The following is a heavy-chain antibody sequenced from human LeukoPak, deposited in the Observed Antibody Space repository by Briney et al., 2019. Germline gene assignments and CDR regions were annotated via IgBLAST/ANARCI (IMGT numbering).Heavy chain of an antibody. V-gene: IGHV5-10-1*01. D-gene: IGHD3-3*01. CDR3: ARLTISPKNWFDP. CDR1: GYSFTSYW. Sequence: GESLKIPCKGSGYSFTSYWISWVRQMPGKGLEWMGRIDPSDSYTNYSPSFQGHVTISADKSISTAYLQWSSLKASDTAMYYCARLTISPKNWFDPWGQGTLVTVSS. J-gene: IGHJ5*02. CDR2: IDPSDSYT.